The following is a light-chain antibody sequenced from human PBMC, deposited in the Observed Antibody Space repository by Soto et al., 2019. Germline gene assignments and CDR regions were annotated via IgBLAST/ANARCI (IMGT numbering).Light chain of an antibody. CDR1: SSDVGGYNY. J-gene: IGLJ2*01. CDR2: DVD. CDR3: SSYTSSSTLV. V-gene: IGLV2-14*01. Sequence: QSALTQPASVSGSPGQSITISCTGTSSDVGGYNYVSWYQQHPGKAPKLMIYDVDNRPSGVSNRFSGSRSGNTASLTISRLQAEDEADYYCSSYTSSSTLVFGGGTKLTVL.